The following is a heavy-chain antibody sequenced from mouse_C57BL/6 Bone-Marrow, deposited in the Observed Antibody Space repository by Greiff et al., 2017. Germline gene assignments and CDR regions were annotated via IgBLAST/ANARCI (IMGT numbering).Heavy chain of an antibody. CDR1: GYTFTEYT. J-gene: IGHJ3*01. CDR3: ARSEEWFPFAY. D-gene: IGHD2-2*01. Sequence: QVQLKQSGAELVKPGASVKLSCKASGYTFTEYTIHWVKQRSGQGLEWIGWFYPGSGSIKYNEKFKDKATLTEDKSSSTVYMELSRLTSEDSEVYVCARSEEWFPFAYWGQGTLVTVSA. V-gene: IGHV1-62-2*01. CDR2: FYPGSGSI.